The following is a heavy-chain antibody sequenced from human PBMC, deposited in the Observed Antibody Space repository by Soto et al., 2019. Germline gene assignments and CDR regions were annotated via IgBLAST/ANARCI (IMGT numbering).Heavy chain of an antibody. CDR3: ARRSRMNTVTGDY. CDR2: IYYSGST. CDR1: GGSITTSNW. V-gene: IGHV4-39*01. J-gene: IGHJ4*02. D-gene: IGHD4-17*01. Sequence: SETLSLTCAVSGGSITTSNWWTWIPQPPGKGLEWIGSIYYSGSTYYNPSLKSRVTISVDTSKNQFSLKLSSVTAADTAVYYCARRSRMNTVTGDYWGQGTLVTVSS.